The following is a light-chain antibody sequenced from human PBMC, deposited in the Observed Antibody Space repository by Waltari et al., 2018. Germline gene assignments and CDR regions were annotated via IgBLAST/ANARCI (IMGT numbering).Light chain of an antibody. CDR2: AAS. J-gene: IGKJ4*01. V-gene: IGKV1-39*01. Sequence: SVGDRVTINCRASQSISGSLNWYQQKPGKAPKLLIYAASTLQSGVPSRFSGSGSGTDFTLTINRLQPEDFATYFCQQSYNDPLTFGGGTKMEIK. CDR1: QSISGS. CDR3: QQSYNDPLT.